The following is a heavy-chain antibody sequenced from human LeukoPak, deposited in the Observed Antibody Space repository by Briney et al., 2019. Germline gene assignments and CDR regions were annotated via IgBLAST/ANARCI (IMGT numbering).Heavy chain of an antibody. D-gene: IGHD3-10*01. J-gene: IGHJ4*02. CDR2: ISGSGGSP. V-gene: IGHV3-23*01. CDR3: ASPALVRGVINYYFDY. CDR1: GFTFSSYA. Sequence: GGSLRLSGAASGFTFSSYAMSWVRQAPGKGLEWVSAISGSGGSPYYAASVKGRFTISRDNSKNTMYLQMNSLRAEDTAVYYCASPALVRGVINYYFDYWGQGTLVTVSS.